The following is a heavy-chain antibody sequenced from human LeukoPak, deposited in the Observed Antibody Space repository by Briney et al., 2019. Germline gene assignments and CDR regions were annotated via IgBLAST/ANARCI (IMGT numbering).Heavy chain of an antibody. Sequence: SETLSLTCTVSGGSISSYYWSWIRQPAGKGLEWIGRIYSTGSTNYDPSLKSRVTMSLDTSKNQFSLRLRSVTAADTAVYYCARQIASAGTAGFGFWGQGALVTVSS. CDR2: IYSTGST. V-gene: IGHV4-4*07. D-gene: IGHD6-13*01. CDR3: ARQIASAGTAGFGF. J-gene: IGHJ4*02. CDR1: GGSISSYY.